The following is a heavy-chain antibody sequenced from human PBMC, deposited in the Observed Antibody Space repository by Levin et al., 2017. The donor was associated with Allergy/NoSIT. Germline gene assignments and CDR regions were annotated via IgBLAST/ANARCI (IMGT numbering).Heavy chain of an antibody. V-gene: IGHV3-15*01. D-gene: IGHD3-16*01. J-gene: IGHJ4*02. CDR1: GFTFSNAW. Sequence: GGSLRLSCAASGFTFSNAWMSWVRQAPGKGLEWVGRIKSKTDGGTTDYAAPVKGRFTISRDDSKNTLYLQMNSLKTEDTAVYYCTTDIPLPMMTFGGAEFDYWGQGTLVTVSS. CDR3: TTDIPLPMMTFGGAEFDY. CDR2: IKSKTDGGTT.